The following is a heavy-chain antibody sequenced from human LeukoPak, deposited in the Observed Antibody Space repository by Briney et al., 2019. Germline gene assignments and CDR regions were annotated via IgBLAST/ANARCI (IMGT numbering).Heavy chain of an antibody. Sequence: GGSLRLSCAVSGFTFGNYAISWVRQAPGRGLEWVSVISGSGDTTYYRDSLKGRFTVSRDNSKNTLFLQMNSLRAEDTAVYFCAKLPSVGATAFFDYWGQGILVTVSS. CDR1: GFTFGNYA. V-gene: IGHV3-23*01. CDR2: ISGSGDTT. CDR3: AKLPSVGATAFFDY. J-gene: IGHJ4*02. D-gene: IGHD1-26*01.